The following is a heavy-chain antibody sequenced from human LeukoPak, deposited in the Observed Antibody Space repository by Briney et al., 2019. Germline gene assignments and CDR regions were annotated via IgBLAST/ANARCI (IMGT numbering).Heavy chain of an antibody. CDR1: GYTFTSYY. CDR3: AAGSGWYRFDY. J-gene: IGHJ4*02. D-gene: IGHD6-13*01. V-gene: IGHV1-58*02. Sequence: SVKVSCKASGYTFTSYYMHWVRQAPGQRLEWIGWIVVGSGNTNYAQKVQKRVTITRDMSTSTAYMEMSSLTSDDSAVYYCAAGSGWYRFDYWGQGTLVTVSS. CDR2: IVVGSGNT.